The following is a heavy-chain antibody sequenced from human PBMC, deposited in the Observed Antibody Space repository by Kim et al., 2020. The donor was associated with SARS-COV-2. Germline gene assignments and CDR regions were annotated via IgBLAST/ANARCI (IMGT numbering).Heavy chain of an antibody. CDR2: KWYN. J-gene: IGHJ4*02. Sequence: KWYNDYALSVKSRITINPDTSKNQFSLQLNSVTPEDTAVYYCARKNYFDYWGQGTLVTVSS. CDR3: ARKNYFDY. V-gene: IGHV6-1*01.